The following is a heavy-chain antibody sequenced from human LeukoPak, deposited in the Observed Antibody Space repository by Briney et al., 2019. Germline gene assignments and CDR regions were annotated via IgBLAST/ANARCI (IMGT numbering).Heavy chain of an antibody. CDR1: GGSFSGYY. D-gene: IGHD2-15*01. J-gene: IGHJ5*02. V-gene: IGHV4-34*01. Sequence: PSETLSLTCAVSGGSFSGYYWTWLRQPPGKGLEWIGEINHNGRTNYNPSLKSRVIMSVDTSKNQFSLKLSSVTAADTAVYYCARPLGYCSDSRCPQSWFDPWGQGTLVTVSS. CDR3: ARPLGYCSDSRCPQSWFDP. CDR2: INHNGRT.